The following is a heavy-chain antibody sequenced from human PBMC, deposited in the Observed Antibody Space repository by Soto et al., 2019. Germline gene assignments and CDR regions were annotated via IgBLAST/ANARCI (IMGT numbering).Heavy chain of an antibody. CDR2: IYHSGST. Sequence: PSETLSLTCAVSGGSISSGGYSWSWIRQPPGKGLEWIGYIYHSGSTYYHPSLKSRVTISVDRSKNQFSLKLSSVTAADTAVYYCARAAGGFYYDSSGYFDSWGQGTLVTVSS. V-gene: IGHV4-30-2*01. J-gene: IGHJ4*02. CDR1: GGSISSGGYS. CDR3: ARAAGGFYYDSSGYFDS. D-gene: IGHD3-22*01.